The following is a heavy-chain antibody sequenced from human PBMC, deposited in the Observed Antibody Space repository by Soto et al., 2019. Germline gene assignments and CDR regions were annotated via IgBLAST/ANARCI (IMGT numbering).Heavy chain of an antibody. J-gene: IGHJ6*02. Sequence: QVQLVQSGAEVKKPGASVKVSCKASGYTFTGYYMHWVRQAPGQGLEWMGWINPNSGGTNYAQKFKGRVTMTRETSISTAYMELSRLRSDDTAVYYCAYIMVRGATPYYYYYGMDVWGQGTTVTVSS. D-gene: IGHD3-10*01. CDR2: INPNSGGT. CDR1: GYTFTGYY. V-gene: IGHV1-2*02. CDR3: AYIMVRGATPYYYYYGMDV.